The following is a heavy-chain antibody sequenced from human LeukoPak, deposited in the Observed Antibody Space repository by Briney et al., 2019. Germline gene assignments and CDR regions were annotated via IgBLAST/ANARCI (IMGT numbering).Heavy chain of an antibody. J-gene: IGHJ4*02. CDR2: IYFGGTT. CDR3: ARHFAGSWYPNYFDY. V-gene: IGHV4-39*01. Sequence: SETLSLTCSVSSDSISSTRYYWGWIRQPPGKGLEWIGNIYFGGTTWHNPSLKSRVTISVDTSKNQFSLKLSSVTAADTAVYYCARHFAGSWYPNYFDYWGQGTLVTVSS. D-gene: IGHD6-13*01. CDR1: SDSISSTRYY.